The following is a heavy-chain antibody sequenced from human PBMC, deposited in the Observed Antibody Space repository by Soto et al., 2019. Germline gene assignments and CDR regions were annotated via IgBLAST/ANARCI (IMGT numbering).Heavy chain of an antibody. Sequence: GGSLRLSCAASGFTFSNFAMSWVRQAPGKGLEWVSSISHTGNTIYYADSVKGRFTISRDNSKNTVYLKMNSQRAEGREHHYWLMDLGSGWYFEFWGQGTPVTVSS. V-gene: IGHV3-23*01. CDR1: GFTFSNFA. CDR3: LMDLGSGWYFEF. D-gene: IGHD6-19*01. J-gene: IGHJ4*02. CDR2: ISHTGNTI.